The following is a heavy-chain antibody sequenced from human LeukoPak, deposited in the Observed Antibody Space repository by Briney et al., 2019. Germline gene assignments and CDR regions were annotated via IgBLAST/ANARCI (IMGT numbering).Heavy chain of an antibody. D-gene: IGHD5-24*01. J-gene: IGHJ4*02. CDR2: IVPSSGGT. Sequence: ASVKASCKASGYTFTSYYMHWVRQAPGQGLEWMGMIVPSSGGTAYAQKFQGKFTMTRDTSTSTVYMELNSLTSDDTAVYSCARDYRRDGYNRGVDHWGQGTLVTVSS. CDR1: GYTFTSYY. CDR3: ARDYRRDGYNRGVDH. V-gene: IGHV1-46*01.